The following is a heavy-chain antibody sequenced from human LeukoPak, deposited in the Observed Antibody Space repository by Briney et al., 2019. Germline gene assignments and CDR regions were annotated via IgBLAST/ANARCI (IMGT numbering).Heavy chain of an antibody. CDR3: ARWRSGSCSD. J-gene: IGHJ4*02. V-gene: IGHV3-72*01. CDR1: GYTFSDHY. D-gene: IGHD2-15*01. Sequence: PGGSLRLSCAVSGYTFSDHYIDWVRQAPGKGLECVGQTRDKANNYATEYAASVKDRFTISRDDSRKSVYLQMDSLKTEDTAVYYCARWRSGSCSDWGQGTRVTVSS. CDR2: TRDKANNYAT.